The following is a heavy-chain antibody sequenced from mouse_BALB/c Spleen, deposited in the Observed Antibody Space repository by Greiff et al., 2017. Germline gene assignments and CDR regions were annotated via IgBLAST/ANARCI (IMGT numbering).Heavy chain of an antibody. Sequence: VMLVESGPGLVAPSQSLSITCTVSGFSLTGYGVHWVRQPPGKGLEWLGVIWAGGSTNYNSALMSRLSISKDNSKSQVFLKMNSLQTDDTAMYYCARDFGSYFAYWGQGTLVTVSA. J-gene: IGHJ3*01. CDR2: IWAGGST. CDR1: GFSLTGYG. D-gene: IGHD2-12*01. CDR3: ARDFGSYFAY. V-gene: IGHV2-9*02.